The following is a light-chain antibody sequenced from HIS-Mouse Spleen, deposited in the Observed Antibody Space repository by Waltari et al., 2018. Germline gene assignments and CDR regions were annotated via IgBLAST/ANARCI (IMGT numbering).Light chain of an antibody. CDR3: CSYAGSSTWV. J-gene: IGLJ3*02. V-gene: IGLV2-23*01. Sequence: QSALTQPASVSGSPGQSITISCTGTSSDVGSYNLVSWYQQHPGKAPKPMIYEGSKRASGVSNRFSGSKSGNTASLTISGLQAEDEADYYCCSYAGSSTWVFGGGTKLTVL. CDR1: SSDVGSYNL. CDR2: EGS.